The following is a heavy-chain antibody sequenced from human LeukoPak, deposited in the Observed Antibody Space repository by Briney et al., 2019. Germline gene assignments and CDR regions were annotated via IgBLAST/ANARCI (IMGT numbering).Heavy chain of an antibody. CDR1: GGSISGSSYY. Sequence: PSETLSLTCTVSGGSISGSSYYWGWIRQPPGKGLEWIGSIYYSGSTYYNPSLKSRVTISVDTSKNQFSLKLSSVTAADTAVYYCASLSYDSSPLGGSTFDPWGQGTLVTVSS. D-gene: IGHD3-22*01. V-gene: IGHV4-39*01. CDR2: IYYSGST. J-gene: IGHJ5*02. CDR3: ASLSYDSSPLGGSTFDP.